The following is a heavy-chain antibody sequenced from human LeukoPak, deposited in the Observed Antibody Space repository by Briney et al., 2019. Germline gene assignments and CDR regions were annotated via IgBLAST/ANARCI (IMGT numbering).Heavy chain of an antibody. CDR2: INPSGGST. V-gene: IGHV1-46*01. CDR3: ATHYYDSSGYPQGFDY. J-gene: IGHJ4*02. CDR1: GYTFTGYY. Sequence: GASVKVSCKASGYTFTGYYMHWVRQAPGQGLEWMGIINPSGGSTSYAQKFQGRVTMTRDMSTSTVYMELSSLRSEDTAVYYCATHYYDSSGYPQGFDYWGQGTLVTVSS. D-gene: IGHD3-22*01.